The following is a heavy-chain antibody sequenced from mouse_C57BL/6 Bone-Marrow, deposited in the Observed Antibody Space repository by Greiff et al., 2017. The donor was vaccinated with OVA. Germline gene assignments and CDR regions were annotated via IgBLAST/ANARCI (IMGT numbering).Heavy chain of an antibody. CDR3: ARHYSNYYFDY. J-gene: IGHJ2*01. V-gene: IGHV1-63*01. D-gene: IGHD2-5*01. Sequence: VQLQQSGAELVRPGTSVKMSCKASGYTFTNYWIGWAKQRPGHGLEWIGEIYPGGGYTNYNEKFKGKATLTADKSSSTAYMQFSSLTSEDSAIYYCARHYSNYYFDYWGQGTTLTVSS. CDR2: IYPGGGYT. CDR1: GYTFTNYW.